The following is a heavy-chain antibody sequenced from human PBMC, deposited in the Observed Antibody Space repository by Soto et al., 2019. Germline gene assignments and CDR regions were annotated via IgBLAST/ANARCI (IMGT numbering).Heavy chain of an antibody. Sequence: ASVEVSCKASGYTLTSYGISWVRQAPGQGLEWMGWISAYNGNTNYAQKLQGRVTMTTDTSTSTAYMELRSLRSDDTAVYYCARARLTPPYCSSTSCYPPPRCMGVWGQGPT. CDR2: ISAYNGNT. CDR3: ARARLTPPYCSSTSCYPPPRCMGV. V-gene: IGHV1-18*04. D-gene: IGHD2-2*01. J-gene: IGHJ6*02. CDR1: GYTLTSYG.